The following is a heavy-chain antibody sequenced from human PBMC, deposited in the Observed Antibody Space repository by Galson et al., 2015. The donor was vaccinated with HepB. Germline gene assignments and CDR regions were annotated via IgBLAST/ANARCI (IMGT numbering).Heavy chain of an antibody. V-gene: IGHV3-73*01. CDR3: TRHAPGYGGNGGDDY. CDR1: GFTFSGSA. J-gene: IGHJ4*02. D-gene: IGHD4-23*01. Sequence: SLRLSCAASGFTFSGSAMHWVRQASGKGLEWVGRIRSKANSYATAYAASVKGRFTISRDDSKNTAYLQMNSLKTEDTAVYYCTRHAPGYGGNGGDDYWGQGTLVTVSS. CDR2: IRSKANSYAT.